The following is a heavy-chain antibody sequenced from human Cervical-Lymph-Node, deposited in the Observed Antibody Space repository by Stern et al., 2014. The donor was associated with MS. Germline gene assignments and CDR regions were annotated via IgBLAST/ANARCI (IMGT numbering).Heavy chain of an antibody. V-gene: IGHV3-74*02. Sequence: EVQLVESGGGLVQPGGSLRLSCAASGFNFSSYWLHWFRQFPEKGLFWVSQINRDGSDTSYADSVKGRFSISRDNIRNMLYLRMTSLRAEDTAVYYCARGVGDYWGQGARVTVSS. CDR2: INRDGSDT. J-gene: IGHJ4*02. CDR1: GFNFSSYW. D-gene: IGHD3-16*01. CDR3: ARGVGDY.